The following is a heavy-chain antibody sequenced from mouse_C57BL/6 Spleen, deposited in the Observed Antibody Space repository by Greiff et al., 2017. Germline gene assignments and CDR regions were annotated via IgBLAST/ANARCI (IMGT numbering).Heavy chain of an antibody. CDR3: ARGGGYDQPYYAMDY. V-gene: IGHV1-47*01. D-gene: IGHD2-2*01. J-gene: IGHJ4*01. Sequence: VKLVESGAELVKPGASVKMSCKASGYTFTTYPIEWMKQNHGKSLEWIGNFHPYNDDTKYNEKFKGKATLTVEKSSSTVYLELSRLTSDDSAVYYCARGGGYDQPYYAMDYWGQGTSVTVSS. CDR1: GYTFTTYP. CDR2: FHPYNDDT.